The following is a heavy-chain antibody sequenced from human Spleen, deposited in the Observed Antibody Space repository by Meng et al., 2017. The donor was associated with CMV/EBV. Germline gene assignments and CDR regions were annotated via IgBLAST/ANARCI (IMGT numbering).Heavy chain of an antibody. CDR1: GDSLSSSSYY. J-gene: IGHJ4*02. CDR3: VRNRYLVGAIAD. D-gene: IGHD1-26*01. V-gene: IGHV4-39*01. CDR2: TYSTGST. Sequence: VSGDSLSSSSYYWGWIRQPPGKGLEWIGSTYSTGSTYYNPSLKSRLIISVDTSTNQFSLTLSSATATDTALYYCVRNRYLVGAIADWGQGTLVTVSS.